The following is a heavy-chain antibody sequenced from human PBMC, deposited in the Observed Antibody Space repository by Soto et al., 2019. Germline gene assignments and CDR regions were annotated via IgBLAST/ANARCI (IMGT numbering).Heavy chain of an antibody. CDR3: AKEGICTDTVCYTGWFES. CDR1: GFTFSSYA. CDR2: ISGSGGST. Sequence: PGGSLRLSCAASGFTFSSYAMSWVRQAPGKGLEWVSAISGSGGSTYYADSVKGRLTISRDNSKNTLYLQMNSLRAEDTAEYYCAKEGICTDTVCYTGWFESWGQGTLGTVSS. V-gene: IGHV3-23*01. D-gene: IGHD2-8*01. J-gene: IGHJ5*01.